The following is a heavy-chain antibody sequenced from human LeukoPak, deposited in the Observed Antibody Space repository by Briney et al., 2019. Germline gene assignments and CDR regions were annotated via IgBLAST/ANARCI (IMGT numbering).Heavy chain of an antibody. J-gene: IGHJ4*02. CDR3: ASRGVSGGSPDY. CDR1: GGSFSGYY. CDR2: INHSGST. D-gene: IGHD2-15*01. V-gene: IGHV4-34*01. Sequence: SETLSLTCAVYGGSFSGYYWSWIRQPPGKGLEWIGEINHSGSTNYNPSLKSRVTISVDTSKNQFSLKLSSVTAADTAVYYSASRGVSGGSPDYWGQGTLVTVSS.